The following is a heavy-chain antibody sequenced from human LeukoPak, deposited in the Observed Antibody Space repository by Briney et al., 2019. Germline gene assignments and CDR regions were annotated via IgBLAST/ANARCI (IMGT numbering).Heavy chain of an antibody. D-gene: IGHD2-21*02. CDR3: ASYCGGDCYLG. J-gene: IGHJ4*02. Sequence: SQTLSLTCTVSGGSISRGDYFCGSIRQPPGRGLEWIGYIYYSGSTYYNASLKSQVTISLDTSKTQFSLKLSSVTAADTAVYYCASYCGGDCYLGWGQGTLVTVSS. V-gene: IGHV4-30-4*01. CDR2: IYYSGST. CDR1: GGSISRGDYF.